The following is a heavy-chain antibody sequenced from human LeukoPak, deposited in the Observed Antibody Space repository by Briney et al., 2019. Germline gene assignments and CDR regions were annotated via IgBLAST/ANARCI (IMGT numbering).Heavy chain of an antibody. V-gene: IGHV3-66*01. CDR3: ARGGYGPGSYPY. CDR2: IYSGGST. CDR1: GFTVSSSY. J-gene: IGHJ4*02. Sequence: GGSLRLSCAASGFTVSSSYMSWVRQAPGKGLEWVSVIYSGGSTYYADSVKGRFTISRDNSKNTVYLQMNSLRAEDTAVYYCARGGYGPGSYPYWGQGTLVTVSS. D-gene: IGHD3-10*01.